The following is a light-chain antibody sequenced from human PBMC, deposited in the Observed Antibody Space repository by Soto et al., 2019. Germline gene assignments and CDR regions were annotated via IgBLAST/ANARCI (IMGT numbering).Light chain of an antibody. CDR3: QQYNNWPYT. Sequence: EIVMTQSPATLSVSPGERAALSCRASQSVSSNFAWYQQKPGQAPRLLIYGASTRATDIPARFSGSGSGTEFTLTISSLQSEDFAVYYCQQYNNWPYTFGQGPSWRSN. V-gene: IGKV3-15*01. J-gene: IGKJ2*01. CDR1: QSVSSN. CDR2: GAS.